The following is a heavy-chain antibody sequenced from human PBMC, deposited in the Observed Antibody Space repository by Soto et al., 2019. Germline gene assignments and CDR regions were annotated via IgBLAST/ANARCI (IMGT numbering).Heavy chain of an antibody. CDR1: GCTFSSYA. J-gene: IGHJ3*02. D-gene: IGHD1-26*01. Sequence: SVKVSCKASGCTFSSYAISWVRQAPGQGLEWMGGIIPIFGTANYAQKFQGRVTITADESTSTAYMELSSLRSEDTAVYYCARAYLKWELLRPRDAFDIWGQGTMVTVSS. V-gene: IGHV1-69*13. CDR2: IIPIFGTA. CDR3: ARAYLKWELLRPRDAFDI.